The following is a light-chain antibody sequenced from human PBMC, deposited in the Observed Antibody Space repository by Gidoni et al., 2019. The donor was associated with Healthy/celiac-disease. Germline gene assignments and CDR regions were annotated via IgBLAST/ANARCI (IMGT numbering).Light chain of an antibody. J-gene: IGKJ1*01. CDR2: KAS. CDR1: QSISSW. Sequence: DIQMTQSPSTLSASVGDRVTITFRDSQSISSWLAWYQQKPGKAPKLLIYKASSLESGVPSRFSGSGSGTEFTLTISSLQPDDFATDYCQQYNSYPWTFGQGTKVEIK. V-gene: IGKV1-5*03. CDR3: QQYNSYPWT.